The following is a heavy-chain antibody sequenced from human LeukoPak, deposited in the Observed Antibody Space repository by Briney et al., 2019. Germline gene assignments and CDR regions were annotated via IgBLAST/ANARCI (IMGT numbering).Heavy chain of an antibody. Sequence: GGSLRLSCAASGFTFSDYWMSWMRQAPGKGLEWVANIKYDGDEEYYVDSVKGRFTISRDNAKNSLYLQLNSLRVEDTAVYYCKSGGAAPGSFDNWGQGTLVTVST. CDR1: GFTFSDYW. V-gene: IGHV3-7*01. CDR3: KSGGAAPGSFDN. CDR2: IKYDGDEE. J-gene: IGHJ4*02. D-gene: IGHD6-13*01.